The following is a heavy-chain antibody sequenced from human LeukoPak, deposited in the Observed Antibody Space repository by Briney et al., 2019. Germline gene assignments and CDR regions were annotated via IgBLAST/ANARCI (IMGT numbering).Heavy chain of an antibody. Sequence: PGRSLRLSCAASGFTFSSYGMHWVRQAPGKGLEWVAVISYDGSNKYYADSVKGRFTISRDNSKNTLYLQMNSLRAEDTAVYCCARGECRSGGRCGFDGAFDIWGQGTMVTVSS. CDR2: ISYDGSNK. CDR3: ARGECRSGGRCGFDGAFDI. CDR1: GFTFSSYG. V-gene: IGHV3-30*03. J-gene: IGHJ3*02. D-gene: IGHD2-15*01.